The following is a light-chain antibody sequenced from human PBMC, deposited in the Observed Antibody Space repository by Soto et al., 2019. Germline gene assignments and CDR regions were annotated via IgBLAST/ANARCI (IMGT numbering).Light chain of an antibody. CDR1: QSVSSN. CDR3: QQRANWPPLT. Sequence: EIVMTQSPATLSVSPGERATLSCRASQSVSSNLAWYQQKPGQAPRLLIYGASTRATGLPARFSGSGSGTEFTLTISSLEPDDFAVYYCQQRANWPPLTFGGGTKVEI. J-gene: IGKJ4*01. CDR2: GAS. V-gene: IGKV3-15*01.